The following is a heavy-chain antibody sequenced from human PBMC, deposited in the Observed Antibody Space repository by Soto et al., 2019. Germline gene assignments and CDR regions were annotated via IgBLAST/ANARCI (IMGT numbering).Heavy chain of an antibody. CDR1: GFTFDIYA. CDR2: ISGSGDYT. CDR3: AKVDRYSSGWSYYAPEYYYYPMDV. V-gene: IGHV3-23*01. D-gene: IGHD6-19*01. J-gene: IGHJ6*02. Sequence: EVQLLESGGDLVQPGGSLRLSCDASGFTFDIYALSWVRQTPGKGLEWVAAISGSGDYTYYTDSVKGRSTISRDNSKNTPSLQMNNRRVEDTAIYYCAKVDRYSSGWSYYAPEYYYYPMDVWGQGTTVTVSS.